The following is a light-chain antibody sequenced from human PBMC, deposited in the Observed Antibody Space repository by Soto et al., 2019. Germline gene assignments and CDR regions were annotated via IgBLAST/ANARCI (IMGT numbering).Light chain of an antibody. Sequence: DIQMTQSPSTLSASVGDRVTITCRASQTISSWLAWYQQQPGKAPKLLIYKASTLQSGVPSRFSGSGSGTEFTLTISSLQPDDFAAYYCQQYNGYPITFGGGTKVDIK. V-gene: IGKV1-5*03. J-gene: IGKJ4*01. CDR1: QTISSW. CDR2: KAS. CDR3: QQYNGYPIT.